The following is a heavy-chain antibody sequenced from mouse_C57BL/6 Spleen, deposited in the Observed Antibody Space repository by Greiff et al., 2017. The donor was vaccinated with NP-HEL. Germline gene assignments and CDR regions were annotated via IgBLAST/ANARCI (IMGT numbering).Heavy chain of an antibody. CDR2: IHPSDSDT. CDR1: GYTFTSYW. J-gene: IGHJ3*01. D-gene: IGHD2-14*01. Sequence: QVQLQQPGAELVKPGASVKVSCKASGYTFTSYWMHWVKQRPGQGLEWIGRIHPSDSDTNYNQKFKGKATLTVDQSSSTAYIQLSSLTSEDSAVYYCAIREYDGGFAYWGQGTLVTVSA. CDR3: AIREYDGGFAY. V-gene: IGHV1-74*01.